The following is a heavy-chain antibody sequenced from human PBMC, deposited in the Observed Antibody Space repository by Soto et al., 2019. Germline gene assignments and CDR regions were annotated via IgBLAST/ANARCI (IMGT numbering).Heavy chain of an antibody. J-gene: IGHJ4*02. CDR2: IYSGGST. Sequence: PGGSLRLSCAASGFTVSSNYMSWVRQAPGKGLEWVSVIYSGGSTYYADSVKGRFTISRDNSKNTLYLQMNSLRAEDTAVYYCARERGIAAAGTNGPFDYWGQGTLVTVSS. D-gene: IGHD6-13*01. CDR1: GFTVSSNY. CDR3: ARERGIAAAGTNGPFDY. V-gene: IGHV3-53*01.